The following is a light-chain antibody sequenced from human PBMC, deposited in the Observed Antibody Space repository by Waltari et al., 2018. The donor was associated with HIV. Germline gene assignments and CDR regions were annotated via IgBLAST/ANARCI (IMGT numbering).Light chain of an antibody. CDR1: HNVRPN. CDR3: QQYDGWPRT. J-gene: IGKJ1*01. V-gene: IGKV3-15*01. CDR2: NAS. Sequence: VMTQSPAILSVSPGERATTSCRSRHNVRPNLAWYQKKPGQTPRLVISNASTRAACIPARFSGSGSGTTFSLIIAHIQTEDFVDYYCQQYDGWPRTFGQGTKVEI.